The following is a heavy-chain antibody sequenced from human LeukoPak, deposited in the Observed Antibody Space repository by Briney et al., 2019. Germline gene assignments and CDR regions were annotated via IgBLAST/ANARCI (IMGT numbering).Heavy chain of an antibody. D-gene: IGHD2-15*01. Sequence: GGSLRLSCTASGFTFRNYAMSWVRQAPGKGLQWVSGISGSGGSTYCADSLKGRSTISRDNSKNTLYLQMNSLRVEDSAIYYCAKDVSLHFYSTSGFDSWGQGTLVTASS. CDR3: AKDVSLHFYSTSGFDS. CDR1: GFTFRNYA. V-gene: IGHV3-23*01. J-gene: IGHJ4*02. CDR2: ISGSGGST.